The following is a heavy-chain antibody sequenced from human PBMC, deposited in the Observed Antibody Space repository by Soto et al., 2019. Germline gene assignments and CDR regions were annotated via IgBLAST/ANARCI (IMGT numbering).Heavy chain of an antibody. CDR3: TRDGDGRMTTNPYYYYGMDV. Sequence: SETLSLTCTVSGGSISGYYWSWIRQPPGKGLEWIGNVYYSGGAKYNPSVKRRVSISVDTSKNQFSLNLSSVTAADPAVYYCTRDGDGRMTTNPYYYYGMDVWGPGIKVTGSS. V-gene: IGHV4-59*01. J-gene: IGHJ6*02. D-gene: IGHD7-27*01. CDR1: GGSISGYY. CDR2: VYYSGGA.